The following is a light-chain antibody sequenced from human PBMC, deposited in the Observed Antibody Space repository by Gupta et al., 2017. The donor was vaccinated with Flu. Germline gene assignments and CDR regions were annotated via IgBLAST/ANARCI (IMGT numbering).Light chain of an antibody. CDR1: QSLLHSNGYNY. J-gene: IGKJ2*01. Sequence: ISCRSSQSLLHSNGYNYLDWYLQKPGQSPQLLIYLGSNRASRVPDRFSGSGSGTDFTLKISRVEAEDVGVYYCMQALQTPPTFGQGTKLEIK. CDR3: MQALQTPPT. CDR2: LGS. V-gene: IGKV2-28*01.